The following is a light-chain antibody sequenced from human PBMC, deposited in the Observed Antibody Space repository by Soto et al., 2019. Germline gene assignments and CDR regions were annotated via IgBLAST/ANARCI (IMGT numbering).Light chain of an antibody. CDR3: SSYAGSYTFVV. Sequence: QSALTQPRSVSGSPGQSVTISCTGTSSDVGAYDYVSWYQQDPGKAPKVLIYDVSERPSGVPDRFSGSKSDNTASLTISGLQAKDEADYYCSSYAGSYTFVVFGGGTKVTVL. CDR1: SSDVGAYDY. V-gene: IGLV2-11*01. J-gene: IGLJ2*01. CDR2: DVS.